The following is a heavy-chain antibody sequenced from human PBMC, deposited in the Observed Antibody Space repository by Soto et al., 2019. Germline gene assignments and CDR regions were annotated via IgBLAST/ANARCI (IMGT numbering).Heavy chain of an antibody. CDR3: ATDKVAFDM. Sequence: ASVKVSCKASGYIFTGYYIQWVRQAPGQGLEWMGWINTKTGGTKYAQKFQGRVAMTRDTSINTAYMEVSRLRSDDTAVYYCATDKVAFDMWGQGTMVTVSS. CDR2: INTKTGGT. V-gene: IGHV1-2*02. J-gene: IGHJ3*02. CDR1: GYIFTGYY. D-gene: IGHD3-9*01.